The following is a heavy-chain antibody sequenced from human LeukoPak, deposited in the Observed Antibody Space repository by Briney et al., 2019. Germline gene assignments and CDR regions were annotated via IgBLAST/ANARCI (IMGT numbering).Heavy chain of an antibody. CDR2: IRDDGTIK. J-gene: IGHJ6*02. Sequence: GRSLSLSCAASGFTLSSYGMSWVSQAPGKGLEWVSCIRDDGTIKYYADSVTGRFTIFRDNSKNTLYLQMNSLRAEDTAVYYCTNGLMGLAATFSYYCGMDTWGQGTTVTASS. D-gene: IGHD6-19*01. CDR1: GFTLSSYG. CDR3: TNGLMGLAATFSYYCGMDT. V-gene: IGHV3-30*02.